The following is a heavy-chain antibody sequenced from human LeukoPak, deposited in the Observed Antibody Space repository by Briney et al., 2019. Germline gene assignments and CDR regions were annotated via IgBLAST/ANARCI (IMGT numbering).Heavy chain of an antibody. V-gene: IGHV4-34*01. J-gene: IGHJ4*02. D-gene: IGHD2-2*01. CDR1: GGSFSGYY. CDR3: ARGFSSTSRIKNYDY. Sequence: SETLSLTCAVYGGSFSGYYWSWIRQPPGKGLEWIGEINHSGSTNYNPSLKSRVTISVDTSKNQFSLKLSSVTAADTAVYYCARGFSSTSRIKNYDYWGQGTLVTASS. CDR2: INHSGST.